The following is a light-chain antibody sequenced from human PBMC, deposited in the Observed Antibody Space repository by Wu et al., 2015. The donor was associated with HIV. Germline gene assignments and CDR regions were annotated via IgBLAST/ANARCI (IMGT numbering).Light chain of an antibody. J-gene: IGKJ1*01. CDR1: QTISSNF. CDR3: QQYGSSPWT. V-gene: IGKV3-20*01. CDR2: AAS. Sequence: EIVLTQSPGTLSLSPGERATLSCRASQTISSNFLAWSQQKPGQAPRLLIYAASTRATGIPDRFSGSGSGTDFTLTISRLEPEDFAVYYCQQYGSSPWTFGQGTKGGNQT.